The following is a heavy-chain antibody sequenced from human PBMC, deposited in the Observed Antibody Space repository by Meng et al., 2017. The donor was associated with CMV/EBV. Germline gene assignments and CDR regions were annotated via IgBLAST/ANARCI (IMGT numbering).Heavy chain of an antibody. V-gene: IGHV4-34*01. D-gene: IGHD6-13*01. CDR1: GGSFSGYY. CDR3: ARPRLSSWYDY. Sequence: SLTCAVYGGSFSGYYWSWIRQTPGKGLEWIGEINHSGSTNYNPSLKSRVTISVDTSKNQFSLKLSSVTAADTAVYYCARPRLSSWYDYWGQGTLVTVSS. CDR2: INHSGST. J-gene: IGHJ4*02.